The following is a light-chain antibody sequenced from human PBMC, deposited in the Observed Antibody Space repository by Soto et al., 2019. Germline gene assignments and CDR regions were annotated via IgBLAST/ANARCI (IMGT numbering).Light chain of an antibody. CDR1: QSVSNNW. CDR3: QQYGRSPYT. Sequence: DIILTQSPDTLSLSPGERATLSCRASQSVSNNWLAWYQQKPGQAPRLLIYGASNRPGGIPDKFSGSGSGTDFTLIINRLEPEDFAVYYCQQYGRSPYTFAQGTKLEI. CDR2: GAS. V-gene: IGKV3-20*01. J-gene: IGKJ2*01.